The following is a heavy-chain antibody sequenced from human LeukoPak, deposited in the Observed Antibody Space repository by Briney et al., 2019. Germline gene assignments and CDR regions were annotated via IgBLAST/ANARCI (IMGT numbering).Heavy chain of an antibody. D-gene: IGHD3-22*01. CDR1: GFTFDDYG. CDR3: ARGSGYDLGTYSFDY. J-gene: IGHJ4*02. V-gene: IGHV3-20*04. CDR2: INWNGGST. Sequence: GGSLRLSCAASGFTFDDYGMSWVRQAPGKGLEWVSGINWNGGSTGYADSVKGRFTISRDNAKNSPYLQMNSLRAEDTALYYCARGSGYDLGTYSFDYWGQGTLVTVSS.